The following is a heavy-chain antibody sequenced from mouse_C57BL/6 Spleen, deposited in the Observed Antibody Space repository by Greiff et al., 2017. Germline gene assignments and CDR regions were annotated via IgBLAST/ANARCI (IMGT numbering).Heavy chain of an antibody. D-gene: IGHD1-1*01. Sequence: EVQLQESGPELVKPGASVKMSCKASGYTFTDYNMHWVKQSHGKSLEWIGYINPNNGGTSYNQKFKGKATLTVNKSSSTAYMELRSLTSEDSAVYDCARVHYGWYAMGYRGKGTSVTVAS. CDR1: GYTFTDYN. CDR3: ARVHYGWYAMGY. CDR2: INPNNGGT. V-gene: IGHV1-22*01. J-gene: IGHJ4*01.